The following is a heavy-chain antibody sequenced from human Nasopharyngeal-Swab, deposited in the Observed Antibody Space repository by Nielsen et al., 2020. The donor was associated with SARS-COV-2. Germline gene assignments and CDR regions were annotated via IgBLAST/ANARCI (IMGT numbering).Heavy chain of an antibody. CDR3: ARVGDIRYYYYGMDV. Sequence: WIRQPPGKGLEWIGNIYYSGSTYYNPSLKSRVTISVDTSKNQFSLKLSSVTAADTAVYYCARVGDIRYYYYGMDVWGQGTTVTVSS. CDR2: IYYSGST. J-gene: IGHJ6*02. D-gene: IGHD3-10*01. V-gene: IGHV4-39*01.